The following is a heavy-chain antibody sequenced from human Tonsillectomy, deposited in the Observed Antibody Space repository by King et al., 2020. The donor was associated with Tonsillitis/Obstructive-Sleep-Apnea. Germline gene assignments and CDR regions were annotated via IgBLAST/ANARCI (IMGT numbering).Heavy chain of an antibody. D-gene: IGHD3-22*01. CDR1: GFIFDDYA. Sequence: EVQLVESGGGLVQPGRSLRLSCAASGFIFDDYAMHWVRQAPGKGLEWVSGISWNGGSIGYADSVKGRFTISRDNAKNSLYLQMNSLRAEDTALYYCAKGVNYYYMDVWGKGTTVTVSS. V-gene: IGHV3-9*01. CDR2: ISWNGGSI. J-gene: IGHJ6*03. CDR3: AKGVNYYYMDV.